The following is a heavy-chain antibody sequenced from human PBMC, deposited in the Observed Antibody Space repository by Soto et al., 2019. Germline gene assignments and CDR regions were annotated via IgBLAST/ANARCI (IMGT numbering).Heavy chain of an antibody. CDR2: IYYSGST. Sequence: SETLSLTCTVSGGSISSSSYYWGWIRQPPGKGLEWIGSIYYSGSTYYNPSLKSRITISMDRSKNHFSLKLTSVTAADTAIYYCAPVGIGTTTVDYWGQGTLVTVSS. D-gene: IGHD5-12*01. J-gene: IGHJ4*02. V-gene: IGHV4-39*02. CDR1: GGSISSSSYY. CDR3: APVGIGTTTVDY.